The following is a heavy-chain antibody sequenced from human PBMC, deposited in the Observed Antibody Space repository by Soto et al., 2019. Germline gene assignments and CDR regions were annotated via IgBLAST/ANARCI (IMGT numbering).Heavy chain of an antibody. CDR3: AKGPRQSSVTRIRNYYYGMDV. Sequence: QVQLVESGGGVVQPGRSLRLSCAASGFTFSSYGMHWVRQAPGKGLEWVAVISYDGSNKYYADSVKGRFTISRDNSKNTLYLQMTSLRAEDTAVYYCAKGPRQSSVTRIRNYYYGMDVWGQGTTVTVSS. CDR1: GFTFSSYG. D-gene: IGHD4-17*01. J-gene: IGHJ6*02. CDR2: ISYDGSNK. V-gene: IGHV3-30*18.